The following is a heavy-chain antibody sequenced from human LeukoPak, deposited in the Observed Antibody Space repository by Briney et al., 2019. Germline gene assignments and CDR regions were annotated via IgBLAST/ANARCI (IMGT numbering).Heavy chain of an antibody. CDR2: ISYDRSNK. Sequence: GRSLRLSCAASGFTFSSYAMHWVRQAPGKGLEWVAVISYDRSNKYYADSVKGRFTISRDNSKNTLYLQMNSLKAEDTAVYYCARDLQDIVVVPAADYWGQGTLVTVSS. J-gene: IGHJ4*02. CDR3: ARDLQDIVVVPAADY. CDR1: GFTFSSYA. D-gene: IGHD2-2*01. V-gene: IGHV3-30*04.